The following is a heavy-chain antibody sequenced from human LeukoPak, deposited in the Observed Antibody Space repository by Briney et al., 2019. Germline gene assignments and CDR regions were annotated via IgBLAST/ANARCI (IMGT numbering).Heavy chain of an antibody. CDR2: VSGSAGTT. J-gene: IGHJ4*02. CDR1: GFTFSSYW. V-gene: IGHV3-23*01. D-gene: IGHD2-2*01. Sequence: GGSLRLSCAASGFTFSSYWMHWVRQVPGKGLEWVSAVSGSAGTTYYADSVKGRFTISRDNSKNTLYLQMNSLRAEDTALYYCARTPLVRYFDSWGQGTLVTVSS. CDR3: ARTPLVRYFDS.